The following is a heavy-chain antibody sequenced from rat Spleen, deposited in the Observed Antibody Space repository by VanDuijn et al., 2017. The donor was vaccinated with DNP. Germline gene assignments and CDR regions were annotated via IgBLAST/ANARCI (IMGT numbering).Heavy chain of an antibody. D-gene: IGHD3-1*01. J-gene: IGHJ2*01. CDR2: INYSGST. V-gene: IGHV3-1*01. CDR3: ARWSTFFDY. CDR1: GFSITSYY. Sequence: EVQLQESGPGLVKPSQSLSLTYSVTGFSITSYYWAWIRKLPGNKMEWIGYINYSGSTGYNPSLKSRISITRDTSKNQFFLQLNSVTTEDTATYYCARWSTFFDYWGQGVMVTVSS.